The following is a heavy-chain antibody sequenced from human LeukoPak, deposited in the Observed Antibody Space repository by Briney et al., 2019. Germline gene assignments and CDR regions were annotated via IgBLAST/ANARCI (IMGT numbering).Heavy chain of an antibody. CDR2: IYYSGYT. Sequence: PGGSLILSCAASGFPFSNAWMSWVRQAPGKGLKWIGNIYYSGYTTYSPSLRSRVTISVDTSKNQFSLKLSSVTAADTAVYYCARETSQKGAHYMDVWGKGTTITISS. CDR3: ARETSQKGAHYMDV. V-gene: IGHV4-59*01. D-gene: IGHD3-16*01. J-gene: IGHJ6*03. CDR1: GFPFSNAW.